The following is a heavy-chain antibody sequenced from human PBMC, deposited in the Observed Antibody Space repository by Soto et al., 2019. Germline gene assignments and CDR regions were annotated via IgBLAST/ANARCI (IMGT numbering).Heavy chain of an antibody. J-gene: IGHJ3*02. D-gene: IGHD6-6*01. CDR3: ARGAARFAFDI. CDR1: GGSVSSGSYY. V-gene: IGHV4-61*01. Sequence: SETLSLTCTVSGGSVSSGSYYWSWIRQPPGKGLEWIGYIYYSGSTNYNPSLKSRVTISVDTSKNQFSLKLSSVIAADTAVYYCARGAARFAFDIWGQGTMVTVSS. CDR2: IYYSGST.